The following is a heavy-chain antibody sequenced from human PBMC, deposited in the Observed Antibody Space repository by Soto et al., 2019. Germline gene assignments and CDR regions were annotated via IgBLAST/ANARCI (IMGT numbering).Heavy chain of an antibody. J-gene: IGHJ4*02. CDR2: IGAGGDT. D-gene: IGHD6-6*01. CDR3: AMEGVTARFDY. V-gene: IGHV3-23*01. Sequence: GVSLRLSCAASGFTFTNYAMAWVRQAPGKGLEYVSAIGAGGDTFYADSVKGRFTISRDNSKSTLYLQMDSLRADDTAVYSCAMEGVTARFDYWGLGTLVTVSS. CDR1: GFTFTNYA.